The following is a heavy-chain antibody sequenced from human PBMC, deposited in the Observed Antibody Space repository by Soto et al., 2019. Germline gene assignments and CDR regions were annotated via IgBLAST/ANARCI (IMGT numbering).Heavy chain of an antibody. CDR3: AILQPFDY. Sequence: PSETLSLTCAVYGGSFSGYYWSWIRQPPGKGLEWIGEINHSGSTNYNPSLKSRVTISVDTSKNQFSLKLSSVTAADTAVYYCAILQPFDYWGQGTLVTV. CDR1: GGSFSGYY. CDR2: INHSGST. V-gene: IGHV4-34*01. J-gene: IGHJ4*02.